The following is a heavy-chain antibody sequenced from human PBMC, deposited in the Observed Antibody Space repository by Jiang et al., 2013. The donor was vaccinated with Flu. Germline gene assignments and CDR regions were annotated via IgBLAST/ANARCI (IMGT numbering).Heavy chain of an antibody. CDR1: GYTFTSYA. V-gene: IGHV1-3*01. Sequence: GAEVKKPGASVKVSCKASGYTFTSYAMHWVRQAPGQRLEWMGWINAGNGNTKYSQKFQGRVTITRDTSASTAYMELSSLRSEDTAVYYCARVPEYSSGWPPYYFQHWGQGTLVTVSS. D-gene: IGHD6-19*01. J-gene: IGHJ1*01. CDR2: INAGNGNT. CDR3: ARVPEYSSGWPPYYFQH.